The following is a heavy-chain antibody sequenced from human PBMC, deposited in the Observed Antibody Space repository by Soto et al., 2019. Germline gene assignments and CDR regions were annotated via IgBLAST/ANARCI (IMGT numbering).Heavy chain of an antibody. CDR3: ARGSYRQNQTTVTTSFHY. V-gene: IGHV1-2*04. Sequence: GASVKVSCKASGYTFTGYYMHWVRQAPGQGLEWMGWINPNSGGTNYAQKFQGWVTMTRDTSISTAYMELSRLRSDDTAVYYCARGSYRQNQTTVTTSFHYWGQGTLVTVSS. J-gene: IGHJ4*02. CDR1: GYTFTGYY. D-gene: IGHD4-17*01. CDR2: INPNSGGT.